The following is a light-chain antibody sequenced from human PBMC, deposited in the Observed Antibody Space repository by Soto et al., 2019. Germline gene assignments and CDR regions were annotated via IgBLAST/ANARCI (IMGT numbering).Light chain of an antibody. CDR2: DAS. J-gene: IGKJ1*01. Sequence: DIQMTQSPSTLSASVGDRVTITCRASQTIHSFLAWYQQKAGKAPKLLIYDASNLESGVPSRFSGSGSGTEFTLTVSSLQPVDFATFYCQQFHSFPWTFGQGTKVEI. CDR1: QTIHSF. CDR3: QQFHSFPWT. V-gene: IGKV1-5*01.